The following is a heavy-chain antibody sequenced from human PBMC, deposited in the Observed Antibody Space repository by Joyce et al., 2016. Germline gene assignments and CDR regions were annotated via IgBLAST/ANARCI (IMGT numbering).Heavy chain of an antibody. Sequence: EVQLVETGGGLIQPGGSLRLSCAASGFTVSDNNMSWVRQAPGKGLEWVCGVYTGGSTYYAGSVKGRFTISRDNAKNSLYLQMNSLRADDTAVYYCARDISTNGYYGVDLWGHGTMVTVSA. V-gene: IGHV3-53*02. CDR2: VYTGGST. CDR1: GFTVSDNN. J-gene: IGHJ3*01. CDR3: ARDISTNGYYGVDL. D-gene: IGHD3-3*01.